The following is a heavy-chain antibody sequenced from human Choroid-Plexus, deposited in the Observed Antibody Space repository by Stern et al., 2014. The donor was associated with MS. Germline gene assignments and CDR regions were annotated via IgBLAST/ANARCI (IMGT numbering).Heavy chain of an antibody. CDR1: GFTFSNFG. V-gene: IGHV3-30*18. D-gene: IGHD2-15*01. CDR2: IAYDGSDK. Sequence: QVQLVESGGGVAQPGRPLILSCAASGFTFSNFGMHWVRQAPGNGLEWVALIAYDGSDKYYADSVKGRFTILRDNSKNTLYMHMSSLRAEDTAVYYCAKDRQWSTYFFDYWGQGSLVTVSS. CDR3: AKDRQWSTYFFDY. J-gene: IGHJ4*02.